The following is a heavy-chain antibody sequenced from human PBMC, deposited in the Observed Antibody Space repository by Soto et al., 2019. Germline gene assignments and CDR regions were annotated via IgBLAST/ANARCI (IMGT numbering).Heavy chain of an antibody. V-gene: IGHV4-39*01. D-gene: IGHD6-13*01. Sequence: SETLSLTCTVSGGSISSSSYYWGWIRRPPGKGLEWIGSIYYSGSTYYNPSLKSRVTISVDTSKNQFSLKLSSVTAADTAVYYCARRSSSWYYTWFDPWGQGTLVTVSS. CDR1: GGSISSSSYY. CDR2: IYYSGST. J-gene: IGHJ5*02. CDR3: ARRSSSWYYTWFDP.